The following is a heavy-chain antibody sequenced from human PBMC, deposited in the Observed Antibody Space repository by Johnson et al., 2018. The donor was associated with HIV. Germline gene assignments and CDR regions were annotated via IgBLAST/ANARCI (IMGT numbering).Heavy chain of an antibody. Sequence: HVQLVESGGGVVQPGRSLRLSCAPSGFTFSSYGMHWVRQAPGKGLEWVAVIWYDGSNKYYADSVKGRFTISRDNSKNTLYLLMNSLRAEDTAVYYCALSDGYDYEVDRVRHFDIWGQGTMVTVSS. CDR2: IWYDGSNK. D-gene: IGHD5-24*01. V-gene: IGHV3-33*08. J-gene: IGHJ3*02. CDR1: GFTFSSYG. CDR3: ALSDGYDYEVDRVRHFDI.